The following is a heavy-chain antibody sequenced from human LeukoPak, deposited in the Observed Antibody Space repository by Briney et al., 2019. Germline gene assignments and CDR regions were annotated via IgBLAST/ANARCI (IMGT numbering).Heavy chain of an antibody. Sequence: ASVTLSFTASGYTFSVNYIHWLRQAPGQGLEWMGWIDANNGDTKSAQKFQGRVTMSRDTSISTAYMDLSSLSPDDAAVYYCARDPSSVTLYFFDYWGQGTLVTVSS. D-gene: IGHD4-11*01. J-gene: IGHJ4*02. CDR1: GYTFSVNY. CDR3: ARDPSSVTLYFFDY. CDR2: IDANNGDT. V-gene: IGHV1-2*02.